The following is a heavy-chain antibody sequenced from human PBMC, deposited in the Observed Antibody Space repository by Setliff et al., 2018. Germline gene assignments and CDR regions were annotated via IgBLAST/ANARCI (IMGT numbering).Heavy chain of an antibody. CDR3: ARDTPHDPVSSNWYRNWFDP. D-gene: IGHD6-13*01. CDR1: GASVSSGSNY. V-gene: IGHV4-61*09. CDR2: ILSSGGT. Sequence: SETLSLTCSVSGASVSSGSNYWSWIRQPAGKGVEWIGHILSSGGTNYNPSLKNRVSISLDTSKNQFSLNLNSVTAADTAVYFCARDTPHDPVSSNWYRNWFDPWGQGILVTVSS. J-gene: IGHJ5*02.